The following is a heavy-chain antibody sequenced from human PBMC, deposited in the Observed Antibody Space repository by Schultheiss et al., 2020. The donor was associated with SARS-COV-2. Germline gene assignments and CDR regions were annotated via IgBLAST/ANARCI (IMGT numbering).Heavy chain of an antibody. CDR3: ARLAARRGWFDP. CDR2: ISGSGTT. V-gene: IGHV3-23*01. Sequence: GGSLRLSCAASGFTFSSYAMSWVRQAPGKGLEWVSAISGSGTTYYADSVKGRFIISRDNSKNTLYLQMNSLRAEDTAVYYCARLAARRGWFDPWGQGTLVTVSS. CDR1: GFTFSSYA. D-gene: IGHD6-6*01. J-gene: IGHJ5*02.